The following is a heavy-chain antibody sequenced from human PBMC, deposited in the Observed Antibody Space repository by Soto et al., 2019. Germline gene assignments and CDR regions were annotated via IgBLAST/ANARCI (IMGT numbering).Heavy chain of an antibody. J-gene: IGHJ6*02. CDR3: AREGDYYESSGYSAYYYYYGMDV. Sequence: QVQLVQSGAEVKKPGASVKVSCKASGYTFTSYGISWVRQAPGQGLEWMGWISAYNGNTNYAQKLQGRVTMTTDTATSTAGMELRSLRSDDTAVYYCAREGDYYESSGYSAYYYYYGMDVWGQGTTVTVSS. V-gene: IGHV1-18*01. CDR1: GYTFTSYG. D-gene: IGHD3-22*01. CDR2: ISAYNGNT.